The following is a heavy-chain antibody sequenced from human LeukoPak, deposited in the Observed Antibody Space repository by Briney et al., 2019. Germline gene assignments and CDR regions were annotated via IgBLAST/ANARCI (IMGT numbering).Heavy chain of an antibody. Sequence: PGGSLRLSCAASGFTFSSYSMNWVRQAPGKGLEWVSSISSSSSYIYYADSVKGRFTISRDNAKNSLYLQMNSLRAEDTAVYYCARDNEQQWPTEYFDYWGQGTLVTVSS. J-gene: IGHJ4*02. CDR1: GFTFSSYS. CDR2: ISSSSSYI. CDR3: ARDNEQQWPTEYFDY. D-gene: IGHD6-19*01. V-gene: IGHV3-21*01.